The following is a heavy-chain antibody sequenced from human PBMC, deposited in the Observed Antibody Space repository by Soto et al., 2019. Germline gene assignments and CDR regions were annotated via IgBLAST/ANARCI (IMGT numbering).Heavy chain of an antibody. CDR1: GDSFSKYT. D-gene: IGHD1-1*01. J-gene: IGHJ4*02. Sequence: QVQLVQSGAEVKKPGSSVRVSCKASGDSFSKYTVNWVRQAPRQGLEWMGGIIPRFGTTNYAPTLQGRVTITAAHSMNTVYMELSSLRSEDTALYYCARGRGLYNSGRSQLDSWGQGTLVTVSS. V-gene: IGHV1-69*01. CDR2: IIPRFGTT. CDR3: ARGRGLYNSGRSQLDS.